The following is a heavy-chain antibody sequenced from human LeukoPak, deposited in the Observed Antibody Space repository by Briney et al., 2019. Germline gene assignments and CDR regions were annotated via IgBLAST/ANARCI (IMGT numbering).Heavy chain of an antibody. CDR1: GFTFSSYS. Sequence: GGSLRLSCAASGFTFSSYSMNWVRQAPGKGLEWVSSIGSSSSYIYYADSVKGRFTISRDISKNTLYLQMNSLRPEDTAVYYCARAYGSGTYVYFDYWGQGTLVTVSS. J-gene: IGHJ4*02. V-gene: IGHV3-21*01. CDR2: IGSSSSYI. D-gene: IGHD3-10*01. CDR3: ARAYGSGTYVYFDY.